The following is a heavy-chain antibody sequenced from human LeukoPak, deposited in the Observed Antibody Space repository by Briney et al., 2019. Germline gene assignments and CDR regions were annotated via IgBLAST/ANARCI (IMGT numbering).Heavy chain of an antibody. Sequence: GGSLRLSCEASGFTFNKYWMSWVRQAPGKGLEWVAHIKGDGSEKYYVDSVKGRFTISRDNAKNSLSLQMNSLRAEDTALYYCARGALAAAGDSFDYWGQGTLVTVSS. V-gene: IGHV3-7*01. CDR1: GFTFNKYW. CDR2: IKGDGSEK. J-gene: IGHJ4*02. D-gene: IGHD6-13*01. CDR3: ARGALAAAGDSFDY.